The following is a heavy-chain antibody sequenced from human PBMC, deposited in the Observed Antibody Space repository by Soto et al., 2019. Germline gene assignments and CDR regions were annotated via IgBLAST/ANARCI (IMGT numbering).Heavy chain of an antibody. V-gene: IGHV1-69*01. CDR3: ARGFMGAAYFNF. CDR1: GGTFSNYA. D-gene: IGHD1-26*01. Sequence: QVQLVQSGAEVKKPGSSVKVSCKASGGTFSNYAISWVRQAPGQGLEWMGGVIPLLGTANYAQKFQGRVTITADESTSTTYMELSSLRSEDTAAYYCARGFMGAAYFNFWGQGTLVTVSS. CDR2: VIPLLGTA. J-gene: IGHJ4*02.